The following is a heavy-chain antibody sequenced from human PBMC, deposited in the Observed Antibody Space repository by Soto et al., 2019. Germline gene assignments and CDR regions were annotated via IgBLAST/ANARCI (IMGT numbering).Heavy chain of an antibody. Sequence: EVQLLESGGGLVQPGGSLRLSCAASGFTFSSYAMSWVRQAPGKGLEWVSAISGGGGSTYYADSVKGRFTISRENSKNTLYLQMNSLRAEDTAVYYCAKDRGDIVVVVAATWDYWGQGTLVTVSS. D-gene: IGHD2-15*01. CDR3: AKDRGDIVVVVAATWDY. V-gene: IGHV3-23*01. CDR2: ISGGGGST. CDR1: GFTFSSYA. J-gene: IGHJ4*02.